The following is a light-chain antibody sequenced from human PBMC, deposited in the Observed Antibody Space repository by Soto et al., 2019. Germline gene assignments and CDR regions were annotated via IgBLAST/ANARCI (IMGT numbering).Light chain of an antibody. CDR1: QDISNY. J-gene: IGKJ4*01. CDR3: QQYDNRPIT. CDR2: DAS. Sequence: DLQMTQSPSSLSASVGDRVTITCQASQDISNYLNWYQQKPGKAPKLLIYDASNLETGVPSRFSGSGSGTDFTFTISSLQPEDIATYYCQQYDNRPITFGGGTKVEIK. V-gene: IGKV1-33*01.